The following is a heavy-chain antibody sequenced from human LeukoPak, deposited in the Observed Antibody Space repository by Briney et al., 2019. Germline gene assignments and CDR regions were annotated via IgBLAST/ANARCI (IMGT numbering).Heavy chain of an antibody. CDR2: IDEDGKTI. J-gene: IGHJ5*02. V-gene: IGHV3-74*01. CDR1: GFTFNSYW. D-gene: IGHD3-3*01. Sequence: GGSLRLSCAASGFTFNSYWMHWVRHAPGKGLVWVSRIDEDGKTIDYADSVKGRFTISRDNAKDTLYLQMSSLRDEDTAVYYSVSDLCGGDDQWGRGALVAVSS. CDR3: VSDLCGGDDQ.